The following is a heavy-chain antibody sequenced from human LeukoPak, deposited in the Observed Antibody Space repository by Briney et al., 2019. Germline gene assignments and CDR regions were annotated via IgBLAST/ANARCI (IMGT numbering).Heavy chain of an antibody. D-gene: IGHD6-13*01. V-gene: IGHV6-1*01. CDR2: TYYRSKLYN. Sequence: SQTLSLTCAISGDSVSSNSAAWNWIRQSPSRGLEWLGRTYYRSKLYNDYAVSVKSRITINPDTSKNQFSLQLNSVTPEDTAVYYCARGGIAAADDRGAFDIWGQGTMVTVSS. CDR1: GDSVSSNSAA. CDR3: ARGGIAAADDRGAFDI. J-gene: IGHJ3*02.